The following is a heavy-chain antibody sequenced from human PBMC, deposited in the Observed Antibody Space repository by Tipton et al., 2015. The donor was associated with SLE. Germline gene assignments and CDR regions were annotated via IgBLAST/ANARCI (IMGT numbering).Heavy chain of an antibody. V-gene: IGHV3-11*01. CDR3: TTVLRDYDYWSGYWST. D-gene: IGHD3-3*01. CDR2: ITGSGSTI. CDR1: GFTFSDHY. Sequence: SLRLSCEASGFTFSDHYMNWVRQAPGKGLEWVASITGSGSTIYYADSVKGRFTISRDNAKNSLYLQMNSLKTEDTAMYYCTTVLRDYDYWSGYWSTWGQGTLVTVSS. J-gene: IGHJ4*02.